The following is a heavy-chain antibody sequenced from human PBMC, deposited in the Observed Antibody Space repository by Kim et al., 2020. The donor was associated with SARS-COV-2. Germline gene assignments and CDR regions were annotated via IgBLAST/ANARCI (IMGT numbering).Heavy chain of an antibody. D-gene: IGHD6-13*01. V-gene: IGHV4-34*01. J-gene: IGHJ4*02. CDR3: ARGIIHGYSSSWYTRGKYYFEY. CDR2: INHSGST. CDR1: GGSFSGYY. Sequence: SETLSLTCAVYGGSFSGYYWSWIRQPPGKGLEWIGEINHSGSTNYNPSLKSRVTISVDTSKNQFSLKLSSVTAADTAVYYCARGIIHGYSSSWYTRGKYYFEYWGQGTLVTVSS.